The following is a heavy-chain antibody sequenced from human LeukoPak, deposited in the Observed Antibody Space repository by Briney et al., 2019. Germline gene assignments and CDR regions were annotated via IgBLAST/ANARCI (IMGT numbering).Heavy chain of an antibody. CDR3: ARGCGGNCYSPDY. J-gene: IGHJ4*02. CDR2: ISGSGVGT. Sequence: PGGSLRLSCAVSGFTFSSYAMSCVRQAPGKGLEWVSGISGSGVGTFYADSVKGRFTISRDNSKNTLYLHMNNLRAEDTAVYYCARGCGGNCYSPDYWGQGTQVTVSS. D-gene: IGHD2-21*02. V-gene: IGHV3-23*01. CDR1: GFTFSSYA.